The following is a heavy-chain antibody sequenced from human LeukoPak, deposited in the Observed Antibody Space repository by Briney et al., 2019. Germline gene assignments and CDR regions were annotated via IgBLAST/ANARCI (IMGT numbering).Heavy chain of an antibody. V-gene: IGHV4-38-2*01. J-gene: IGHJ6*03. D-gene: IGHD2-2*01. Sequence: SETLSLTCAVSGYSISSGYYWGWIRQPPGKGLEWIGSIYHSGSTYYNPSLKSRVTISVDTSKNQFSLKLSSVTAADTAVYYCARLTYTSCYEGYCYYYYMDVWGKGTTVTVS. CDR3: ARLTYTSCYEGYCYYYYMDV. CDR2: IYHSGST. CDR1: GYSISSGYY.